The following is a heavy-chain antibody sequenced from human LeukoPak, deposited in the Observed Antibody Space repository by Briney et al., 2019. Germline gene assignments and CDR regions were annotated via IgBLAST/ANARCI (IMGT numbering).Heavy chain of an antibody. CDR3: ATWDDYGDYVAFEY. Sequence: GGSLRLSCAGSGFTLSSYTMNWVRQAPGKGLEWVSSIRSSATYIYYADSVRGRFTISRDDAKNSLFLHMNSLRAEDTAVYYCATWDDYGDYVAFEYWGQGTLVTVSS. D-gene: IGHD4-17*01. CDR2: IRSSATYI. CDR1: GFTLSSYT. J-gene: IGHJ4*02. V-gene: IGHV3-21*01.